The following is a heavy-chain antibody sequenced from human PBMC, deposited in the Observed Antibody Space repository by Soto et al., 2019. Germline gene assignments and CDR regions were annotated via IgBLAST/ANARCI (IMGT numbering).Heavy chain of an antibody. Sequence: GGSLRLSCAASGFTFSSYAMSWVRQAPGKGLEWVSAISGSGGSTYYADSVKGRFTISRDNSKNTLYLQMNSLRAEDTAVYYCAKDRRYCSGGSCYRANYYYYYYMDVWGKGTTVTVSS. D-gene: IGHD2-15*01. J-gene: IGHJ6*03. CDR3: AKDRRYCSGGSCYRANYYYYYYMDV. CDR2: ISGSGGST. CDR1: GFTFSSYA. V-gene: IGHV3-23*01.